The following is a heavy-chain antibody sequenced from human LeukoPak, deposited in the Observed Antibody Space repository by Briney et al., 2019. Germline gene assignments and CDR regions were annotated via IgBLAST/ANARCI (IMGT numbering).Heavy chain of an antibody. CDR3: TTGITMVRGVPGVYFDY. J-gene: IGHJ4*02. V-gene: IGHV3-15*01. CDR2: IKSKTDGGTT. CDR1: GFTFSNAW. D-gene: IGHD3-10*01. Sequence: GGSLRLSCAASGFTFSNAWMSWVRQAPGKGLEWVGRIKSKTDGGTTDYAAPVKGRSTISRDDSKNTLYLQMNSLKTEDTAVYYCTTGITMVRGVPGVYFDYWGQGTLVTVSS.